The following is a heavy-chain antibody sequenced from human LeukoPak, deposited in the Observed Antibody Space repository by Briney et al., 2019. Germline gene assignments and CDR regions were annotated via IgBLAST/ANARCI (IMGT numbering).Heavy chain of an antibody. J-gene: IGHJ5*02. CDR2: IYHSGST. CDR3: ARRPIAVAGRSGFDP. Sequence: PSETLSLTCAVSGGSISSGDYSWSWIRQPPGKGLEWIGYIYHSGSTYYNPSLKSRVTISVDRSKNQFSLKLSSVTAADTAVYYCARRPIAVAGRSGFDPWGQGTLVTVSS. V-gene: IGHV4-30-2*01. CDR1: GGSISSGDYS. D-gene: IGHD6-19*01.